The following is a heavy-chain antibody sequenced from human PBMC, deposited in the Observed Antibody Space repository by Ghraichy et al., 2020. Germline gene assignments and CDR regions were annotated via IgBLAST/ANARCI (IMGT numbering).Heavy chain of an antibody. CDR1: DDSISTGNW. D-gene: IGHD2-2*01. V-gene: IGHV4-4*02. J-gene: IGHJ1*01. Sequence: SETLSLTCTVSDDSISTGNWWNWVRQSPGKGLEWIGEIFHSGTTNYNPSLKSRVTISLDKSKNQFSLRLNSVTAADTAVYYCARVLQGCSGSSCYLQHWGQGTLVTVSS. CDR3: ARVLQGCSGSSCYLQH. CDR2: IFHSGTT.